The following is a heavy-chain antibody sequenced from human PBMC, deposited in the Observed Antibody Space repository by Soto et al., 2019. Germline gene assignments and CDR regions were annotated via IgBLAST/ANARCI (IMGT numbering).Heavy chain of an antibody. CDR3: ANSEPIVVVPAAMGFDAFDI. CDR2: ISGSGGST. Sequence: GGSLRLSCAASGFTFSSYAMSWVRQAPGKGLEWVSAISGSGGSTYYADSVKGRFTISRDNSKNTLYLQMNSLRAEDTAVYYCANSEPIVVVPAAMGFDAFDIWGPGTMVTVSS. D-gene: IGHD2-2*01. J-gene: IGHJ3*02. V-gene: IGHV3-23*01. CDR1: GFTFSSYA.